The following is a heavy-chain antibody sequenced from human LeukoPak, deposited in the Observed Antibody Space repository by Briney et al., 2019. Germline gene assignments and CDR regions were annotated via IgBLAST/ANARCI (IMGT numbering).Heavy chain of an antibody. D-gene: IGHD3-22*01. Sequence: GGSLRLSCAASGFSFGSYAMHWVRQAPGKGLEWVAVISYGGSNKYYADSVKGRFTISRDNSKNTLYVQMNSLRGEDTAVYYCARGSTGSGFYYSPDYWGQGTLVTVSS. J-gene: IGHJ4*02. CDR2: ISYGGSNK. V-gene: IGHV3-30-3*01. CDR1: GFSFGSYA. CDR3: ARGSTGSGFYYSPDY.